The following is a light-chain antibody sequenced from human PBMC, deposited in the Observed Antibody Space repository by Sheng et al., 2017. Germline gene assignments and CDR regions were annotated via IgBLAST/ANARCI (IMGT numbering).Light chain of an antibody. V-gene: IGKV1-8*01. CDR2: AAS. CDR1: QGIGSY. CDR3: QQSYSTLWT. Sequence: AIRMTQSPSSFSASTGDRVTITCRASQGIGSYLAWYQQKPGKAPKLLIYAASSLQSGVPSRFSGSGSGTDFTLTISSLQPEDFATYYCQQSYSTLWTFGQGTKVEIK. J-gene: IGKJ1*01.